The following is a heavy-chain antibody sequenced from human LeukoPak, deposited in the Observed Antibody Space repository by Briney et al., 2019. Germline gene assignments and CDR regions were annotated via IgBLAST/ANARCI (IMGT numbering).Heavy chain of an antibody. J-gene: IGHJ2*01. Sequence: SETLSLTRTVSGGSISSSDYFWGWIRQPPGKGLEWIGTVFYSGSTYYNPSLKSRVTISIDTSKNQFSLKLSSVTAADTSIYYCARHRRTYSWYFDLWGRGTLVTVSS. V-gene: IGHV4-39*01. CDR3: ARHRRTYSWYFDL. CDR1: GGSISSSDYF. CDR2: VFYSGST. D-gene: IGHD2-21*01.